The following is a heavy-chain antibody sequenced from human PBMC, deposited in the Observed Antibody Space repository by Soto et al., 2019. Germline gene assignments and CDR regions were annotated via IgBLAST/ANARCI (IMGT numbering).Heavy chain of an antibody. V-gene: IGHV4-31*03. Sequence: SETLSLTCTVSGGSISSGGYYWSWIRQHPGKGLEWIGYIYYSGSTYYNPSLKSRVTISVDTSKNQFSLKLSSVTAADTAVYYCARGPVQIFGVVIDFDYWGQGTLVTVSS. D-gene: IGHD3-3*01. CDR2: IYYSGST. J-gene: IGHJ4*02. CDR3: ARGPVQIFGVVIDFDY. CDR1: GGSISSGGYY.